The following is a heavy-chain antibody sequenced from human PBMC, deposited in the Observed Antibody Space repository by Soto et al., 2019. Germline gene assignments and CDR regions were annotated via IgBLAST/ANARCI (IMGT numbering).Heavy chain of an antibody. J-gene: IGHJ6*02. CDR1: GFTFSSYA. Sequence: GGSLRLSCAASGFTFSSYAMSWVRQAPGKGLEWVSAISGSGGSTYYADSVKGRFTISRDNSKNTLYLQMNSLRAEDTAVYYCAKSKGSGSYSLKDYYYGMDVWGQGTTVTVSS. V-gene: IGHV3-23*01. CDR2: ISGSGGST. D-gene: IGHD3-10*01. CDR3: AKSKGSGSYSLKDYYYGMDV.